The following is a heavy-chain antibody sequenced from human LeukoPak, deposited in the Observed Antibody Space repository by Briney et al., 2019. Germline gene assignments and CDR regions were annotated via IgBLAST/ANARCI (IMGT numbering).Heavy chain of an antibody. CDR3: ARGPGTVGLSP. D-gene: IGHD1/OR15-1a*01. CDR2: INHKGDT. J-gene: IGHJ5*02. Sequence: SETLSLTCNVSGGSFTNYYWSWIRQTPEKGLEWIGQINHKGDTSYNPSLRSRITLSVDRSKNQFSRKVTSVTAADTGVYYCARGPGTVGLSPWGQGTLASVS. CDR1: GGSFTNYY. V-gene: IGHV4-34*01.